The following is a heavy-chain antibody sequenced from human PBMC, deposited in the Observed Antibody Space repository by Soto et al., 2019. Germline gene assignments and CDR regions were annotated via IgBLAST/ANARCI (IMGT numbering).Heavy chain of an antibody. CDR2: ITGGGDSA. Sequence: GGSLRLSCAASGFTFSSYAMSWVRQAPGKGLEWVSIITGGGDSAYYADSVKGRFTISRDNSKNTLYLQMNSLRAEDTAVYYCAKSADIAAVDPWGQGTLVTVSS. J-gene: IGHJ5*02. D-gene: IGHD6-6*01. V-gene: IGHV3-23*01. CDR3: AKSADIAAVDP. CDR1: GFTFSSYA.